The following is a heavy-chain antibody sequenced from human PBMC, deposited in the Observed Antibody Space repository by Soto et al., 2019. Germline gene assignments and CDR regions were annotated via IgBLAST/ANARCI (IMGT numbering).Heavy chain of an antibody. Sequence: ASVKVSCKASGYSCSSYGIHWVRQAPGQGLEWMGGIIPIFGTANYAQKFQGRVTITADESTSTAYMELSSLRSEDTAVYYCARLGYCSGGSCHLYYYYGMDVWGQGTTVTVSS. CDR2: IIPIFGTA. V-gene: IGHV1-69*13. CDR1: GYSCSSYG. J-gene: IGHJ6*02. D-gene: IGHD2-15*01. CDR3: ARLGYCSGGSCHLYYYYGMDV.